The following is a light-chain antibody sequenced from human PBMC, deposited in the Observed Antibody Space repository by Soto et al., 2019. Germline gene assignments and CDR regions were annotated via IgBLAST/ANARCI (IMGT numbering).Light chain of an antibody. CDR3: SSYSISTAYL. Sequence: QSALTQPASVSGSPGQSITISCTGTSSDVGGYDYVSWYQLHPGKAPKLMVFEVNNRPSGVSYRFSRSKSGNTASLTISGLQAEDEADYFCSSYSISTAYLFGTGTKLTVL. CDR2: EVN. J-gene: IGLJ1*01. V-gene: IGLV2-14*01. CDR1: SSDVGGYDY.